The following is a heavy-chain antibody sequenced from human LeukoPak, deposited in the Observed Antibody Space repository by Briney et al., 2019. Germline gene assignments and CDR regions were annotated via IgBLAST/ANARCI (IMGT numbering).Heavy chain of an antibody. Sequence: SETLSLTCTVSGGSISSGDYYWSWIRQPPGKGLEWIGYIYYSGSTYYNPSLKSRVTISVDTSKNQFSLKLSSVTAADTAVYYCARDIDDYGGTPGAFDIWGQGTMVTVSS. V-gene: IGHV4-30-4*01. CDR2: IYYSGST. J-gene: IGHJ3*02. D-gene: IGHD4-23*01. CDR1: GGSISSGDYY. CDR3: ARDIDDYGGTPGAFDI.